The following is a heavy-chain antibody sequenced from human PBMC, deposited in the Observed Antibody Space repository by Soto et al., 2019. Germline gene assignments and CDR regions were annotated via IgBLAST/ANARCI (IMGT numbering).Heavy chain of an antibody. J-gene: IGHJ6*02. V-gene: IGHV3-23*01. D-gene: IGHD6-19*01. CDR3: ARTESSGWSTRYGMDV. CDR1: GFAFGDFA. CDR2: ISGSGADT. Sequence: GSLPLACAVSGFAFGDFAMTRVRHVPGTGLEWVSGISGSGADTYYADSVKGRFTISRDNSKNTLYLQMSSLRADDTATFYCARTESSGWSTRYGMDVWGQGTTVTVSS.